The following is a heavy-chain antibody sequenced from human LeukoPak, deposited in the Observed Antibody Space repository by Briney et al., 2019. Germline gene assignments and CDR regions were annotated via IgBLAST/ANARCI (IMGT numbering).Heavy chain of an antibody. CDR1: GFTFSSHS. D-gene: IGHD7-27*01. J-gene: IGHJ3*02. CDR3: VRVKEGWGYDAFDI. Sequence: PGGSLRLSCAASGFTFSSHSMNWVRQATGKGLGWVSYISSSSTIYYADSVKGRFTISRDNAKNSLYLQMNSLRVEDTAVYYCVRVKEGWGYDAFDIWGQGTLVTVSS. V-gene: IGHV3-48*01. CDR2: ISSSSTI.